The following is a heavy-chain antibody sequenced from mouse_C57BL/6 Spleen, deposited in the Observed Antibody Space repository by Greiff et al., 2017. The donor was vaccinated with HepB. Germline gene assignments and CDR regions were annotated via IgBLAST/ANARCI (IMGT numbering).Heavy chain of an antibody. Sequence: EVKLMESGGGLVKPGGSLKLSCAASGFTFSSYAMPWVRQTPEKRLEWVATISDGGSYTYYPDNVKGRFTIARDNATNNLYLQMSHLKSEDTAMYYCARDDGYPDYWGQGTTLTVSS. CDR2: ISDGGSYT. D-gene: IGHD2-3*01. J-gene: IGHJ2*01. V-gene: IGHV5-4*01. CDR3: ARDDGYPDY. CDR1: GFTFSSYA.